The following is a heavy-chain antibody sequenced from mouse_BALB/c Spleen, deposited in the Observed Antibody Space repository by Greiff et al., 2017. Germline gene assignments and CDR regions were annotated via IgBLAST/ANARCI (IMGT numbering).Heavy chain of an antibody. CDR2: INPSNGRT. CDR1: GYTFTSYW. D-gene: IGHD1-2*01. Sequence: VQLQQPGAELVKPGASVKLSCKASGYTFTSYWMHWVKQRPGQGLEWIGEINPSNGRTNYNEKFKSKATLTVDKSSSTAYMQLSSLTSEDSAVYCCADLTTAAYWGEGTTLTVSS. CDR3: ADLTTAAY. V-gene: IGHV1S81*02. J-gene: IGHJ2*01.